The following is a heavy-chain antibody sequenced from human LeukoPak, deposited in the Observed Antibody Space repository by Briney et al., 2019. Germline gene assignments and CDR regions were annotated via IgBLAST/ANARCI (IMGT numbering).Heavy chain of an antibody. CDR2: ITASGTT. CDR1: GGSISSHY. V-gene: IGHV4-4*07. D-gene: IGHD4-23*01. Sequence: SETLSLTCTVSGGSISSHYWSWIRQPAGKALEWIGRITASGTTNYNPSLKSRVTISVDTSKNQFSLKLSSVTAADTAVYYCASMATGDYGGNGYFDYWGQGTLVTVSS. CDR3: ASMATGDYGGNGYFDY. J-gene: IGHJ4*02.